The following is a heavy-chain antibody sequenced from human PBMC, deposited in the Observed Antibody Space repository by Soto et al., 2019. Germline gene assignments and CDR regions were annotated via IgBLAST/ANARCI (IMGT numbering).Heavy chain of an antibody. J-gene: IGHJ4*02. CDR2: INAGNGNT. CDR3: ARTIVVVTALDY. V-gene: IGHV1-3*01. Sequence: ASVKVSCKASGYTFTSYAMHWVRQAPGQRLEWMGWINAGNGNTKYSQKFQGRVTITRDTSASTAYMELSSLRSEDTAVYYCARTIVVVTALDYWGQGTLVTVSS. CDR1: GYTFTSYA. D-gene: IGHD2-21*02.